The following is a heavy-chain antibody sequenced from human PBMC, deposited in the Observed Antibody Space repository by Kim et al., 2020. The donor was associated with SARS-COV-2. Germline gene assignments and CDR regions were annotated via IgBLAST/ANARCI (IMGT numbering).Heavy chain of an antibody. CDR1: GFTFSSYG. V-gene: IGHV3-33*01. J-gene: IGHJ6*02. CDR3: ARNLPRNTARGITGTRAYYYYGMDV. CDR2: IWYDGSNK. D-gene: IGHD1-7*01. Sequence: GGSLRLSCAASGFTFSSYGMHWVRQAPGKGLEWVAVIWYDGSNKYYADSVKGRFTISRDNSKNTLYLQMNSLRAEDTAVYYCARNLPRNTARGITGTRAYYYYGMDVWGQGTTVTVSS.